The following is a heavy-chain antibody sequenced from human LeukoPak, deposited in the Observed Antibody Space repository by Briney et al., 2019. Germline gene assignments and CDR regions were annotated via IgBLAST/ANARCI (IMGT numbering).Heavy chain of an antibody. Sequence: GASVKVSCKASGGTFSSYAISWVRQAPGQGLEWMGGIIPIFGTANYAQKFQGRVTITADGSTSTAYMELSSLRSEDTAVYYCARGRGYCSGGSCRRGGYYYYGMAVWGQGTTVTVSS. J-gene: IGHJ6*02. V-gene: IGHV1-69*13. D-gene: IGHD2-15*01. CDR2: IIPIFGTA. CDR3: ARGRGYCSGGSCRRGGYYYYGMAV. CDR1: GGTFSSYA.